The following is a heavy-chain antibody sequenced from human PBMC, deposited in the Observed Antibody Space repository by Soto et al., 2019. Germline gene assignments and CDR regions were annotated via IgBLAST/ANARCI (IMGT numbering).Heavy chain of an antibody. Sequence: SGGSLRLSCAASGFTFSSYGMHWVRQAPGKGLEWVAVISYDGSNKYYADSVKGRFTISRDNSKNTLYLQMNSLRAEDTAVYYCANGRYCSGGSCRMLDDWGQGTLVTVAS. J-gene: IGHJ4*02. V-gene: IGHV3-30*18. CDR1: GFTFSSYG. CDR2: ISYDGSNK. D-gene: IGHD2-15*01. CDR3: ANGRYCSGGSCRMLDD.